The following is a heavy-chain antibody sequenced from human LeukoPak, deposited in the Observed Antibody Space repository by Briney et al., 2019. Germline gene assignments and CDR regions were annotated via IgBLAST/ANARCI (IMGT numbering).Heavy chain of an antibody. CDR2: INPNSGGT. Sequence: ASVKVSCKASGYTFTGYYMHWVRQAPGQGREWMGWINPNSGGTNYAQKFQGRVTMTRDTSISTAYMELSRLRSDDTAVYYCAREHQNSSGWYRLVLPGSGWFDPWGQGTLVTVSS. D-gene: IGHD6-19*01. CDR1: GYTFTGYY. J-gene: IGHJ5*02. V-gene: IGHV1-2*02. CDR3: AREHQNSSGWYRLVLPGSGWFDP.